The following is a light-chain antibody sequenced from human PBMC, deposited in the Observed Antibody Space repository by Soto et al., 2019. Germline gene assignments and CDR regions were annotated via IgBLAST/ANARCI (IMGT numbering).Light chain of an antibody. Sequence: IMMTLTPLSLSVTPGKPASISCRSIQSLLHSDGETYLYWYLQKQGQPPQSXIYEVSTRVSGVPDRFSGSVSGTDFKLEISRVETDDVGIYYCMQSTQLPPTFGQGTRLEIK. CDR1: QSLLHSDGETY. CDR3: MQSTQLPPT. J-gene: IGKJ5*01. CDR2: EVS. V-gene: IGKV2D-29*01.